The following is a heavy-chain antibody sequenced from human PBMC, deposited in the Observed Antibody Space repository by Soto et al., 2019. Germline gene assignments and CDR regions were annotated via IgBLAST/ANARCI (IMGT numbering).Heavy chain of an antibody. CDR2: IYHSGST. D-gene: IGHD3-9*01. CDR3: ARSINFDWLFFDN. Sequence: PSETLSLTCAVSGGSISRSNWWSWVRQPPGKGLEWIGEIYHSGSTNYHPSLKSRVTISVDKSKNQFSLKLTSLTAADTAVYYCARSINFDWLFFDNWGQGTLVTVS. CDR1: GGSISRSNW. V-gene: IGHV4-4*02. J-gene: IGHJ4*02.